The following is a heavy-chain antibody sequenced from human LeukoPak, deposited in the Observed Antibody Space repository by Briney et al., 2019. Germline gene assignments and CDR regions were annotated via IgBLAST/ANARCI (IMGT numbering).Heavy chain of an antibody. V-gene: IGHV1-69*06. CDR2: IIPIFGTA. CDR3: ARWTIVVVPAATYDY. D-gene: IGHD2-2*01. Sequence: SVKVSCKASGGTFSSYAISWVRQAPGQGLEWMGGIIPIFGTASYAQKFQGRVTITADKSTSTAYMELSSLRSEDTAVYYCARWTIVVVPAATYDYWGQGTLVTVSS. CDR1: GGTFSSYA. J-gene: IGHJ4*02.